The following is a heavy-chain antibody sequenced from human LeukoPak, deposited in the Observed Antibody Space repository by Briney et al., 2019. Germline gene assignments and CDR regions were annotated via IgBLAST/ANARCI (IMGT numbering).Heavy chain of an antibody. CDR3: ARDRGSSWPYYSYYYMDV. CDR2: ISAYNGNT. V-gene: IGHV1-18*01. J-gene: IGHJ6*03. CDR1: GYSFSSYG. Sequence: ASVKVSCKASGYSFSSYGISWVRQAPGQGLEWMGWISAYNGNTNYAQKLQGRVTMTTDTSTSTAYMELRSLRSDDTAVYYCARDRGSSWPYYSYYYMDVWGKGTTVTVSS. D-gene: IGHD6-13*01.